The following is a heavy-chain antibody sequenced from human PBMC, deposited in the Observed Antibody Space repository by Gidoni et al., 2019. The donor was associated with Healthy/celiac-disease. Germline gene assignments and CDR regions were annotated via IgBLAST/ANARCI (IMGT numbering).Heavy chain of an antibody. CDR1: GRSFSAYY. Sequence: QVQLQQWGAGLFKPSETLSITCAVYGRSFSAYYWSWIRQPPGKWLEWIVEINHSGSTNYNPSLKSRVPISVDTSKNQFSLKLSSVIAADPAVYYCARGSGWFDPWGQGTLVTVSS. J-gene: IGHJ5*02. CDR2: INHSGST. V-gene: IGHV4-34*01. CDR3: ARGSGWFDP.